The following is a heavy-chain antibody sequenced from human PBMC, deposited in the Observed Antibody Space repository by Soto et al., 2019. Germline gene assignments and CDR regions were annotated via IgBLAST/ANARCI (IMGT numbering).Heavy chain of an antibody. CDR3: AREYSSSAQYWYFDV. CDR2: IIPITGTV. J-gene: IGHJ2*01. V-gene: IGHV1-69*01. D-gene: IGHD6-6*01. Sequence: QVQLVQSGAEVKKPGSSVKVSCKVSGGTFSSYAIGWVRQAPVQGLEWIGEIIPITGTVNYAQKFQGRVTITADESTTTVYRELCSLRSEDTAVDYCAREYSSSAQYWYFDVWGRGTMVSVSS. CDR1: GGTFSSYA.